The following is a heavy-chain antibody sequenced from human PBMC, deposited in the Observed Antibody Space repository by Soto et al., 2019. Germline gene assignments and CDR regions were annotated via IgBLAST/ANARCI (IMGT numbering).Heavy chain of an antibody. CDR1: GFTFSSYS. CDR2: ISSSSSYI. V-gene: IGHV3-21*01. Sequence: PGGSLRLSCAASGFTFSSYSMNWVRQAPGKGLEWVSSISSSSSYIYYADSVKGRFTISRDNAKNSLYLQMNSLRAEVTAVYYCVIGRYYYGEERFDFSCKGTGVAVSS. CDR3: VIGRYYYGEERFDF. D-gene: IGHD4-17*01. J-gene: IGHJ4*03.